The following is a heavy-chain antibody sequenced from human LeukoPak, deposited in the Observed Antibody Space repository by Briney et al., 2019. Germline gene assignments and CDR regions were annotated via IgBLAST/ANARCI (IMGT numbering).Heavy chain of an antibody. Sequence: GGSLRLSCAASGFTFSSYSMNWVRQAPGKGLEWVSSISSSSSYIYYADSVKGRFTISRDNAKNSLYLQMNSLRAEDTAVYYCARGGDGDYSDGMDVWGQGTTVTVSS. CDR2: ISSSSSYI. V-gene: IGHV3-21*01. J-gene: IGHJ6*02. CDR1: GFTFSSYS. CDR3: ARGGDGDYSDGMDV. D-gene: IGHD4-17*01.